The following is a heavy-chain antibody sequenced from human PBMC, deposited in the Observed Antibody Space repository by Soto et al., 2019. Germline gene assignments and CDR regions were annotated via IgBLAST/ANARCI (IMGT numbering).Heavy chain of an antibody. CDR3: AKRWNIVATISPRGDAGMDV. CDR2: MSYDGRHK. V-gene: IGHV3-30*18. J-gene: IGHJ6*02. CDR1: GFTFSNYG. Sequence: QVQLVESGGGVVQPGRSLRLSCAASGFTFSNYGMHWVRQAPGKGLEWVAIMSYDGRHKYYADSVKGRFTISRDNSKNTXYXXMNSLRPEDTAVYYCAKRWNIVATISPRGDAGMDVWGQGTTVTVSS. D-gene: IGHD5-12*01.